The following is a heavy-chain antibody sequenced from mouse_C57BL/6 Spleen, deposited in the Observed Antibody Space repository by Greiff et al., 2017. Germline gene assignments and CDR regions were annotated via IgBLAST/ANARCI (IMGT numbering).Heavy chain of an antibody. J-gene: IGHJ2*01. V-gene: IGHV1-62-2*01. CDR1: GYTFTEYT. CDR3: ARHEAYYYGSSPYYFDY. D-gene: IGHD1-1*01. Sequence: VKLLESGAELVKPGASVKLSCKASGYTFTEYTIHWVKQRSGQGLEWIGWFYPGSGSIKYNEKFKDKATLTADKSSSTVYMELRRLTSEDSAVYFGARHEAYYYGSSPYYFDYWGQGTTLTVSS. CDR2: FYPGSGSI.